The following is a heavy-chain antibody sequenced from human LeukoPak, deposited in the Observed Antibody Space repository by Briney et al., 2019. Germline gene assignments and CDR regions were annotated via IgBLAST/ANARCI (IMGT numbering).Heavy chain of an antibody. CDR3: ARDRYALGY. Sequence: SETLSLTCTVSGGSISPYYWSWIRQPPGKGLEWIGYIYYSGSTNYNPSLKSRVTISAAPSKNQFSLKLSSVTAADTAVYYCARDRYALGYWGQGTLVTVSS. D-gene: IGHD5-18*01. CDR1: GGSISPYY. V-gene: IGHV4-59*01. J-gene: IGHJ4*02. CDR2: IYYSGST.